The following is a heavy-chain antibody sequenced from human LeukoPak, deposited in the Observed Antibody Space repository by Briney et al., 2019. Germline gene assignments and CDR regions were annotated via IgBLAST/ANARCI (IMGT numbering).Heavy chain of an antibody. V-gene: IGHV3-21*01. CDR1: GFTFTTYS. D-gene: IGHD6-6*01. CDR2: ITGSSSYM. J-gene: IGHJ6*02. CDR3: ARVIAGRPYYYYGMDV. Sequence: GGSLRLSCAASGFTFTTYSMNWVRQAPGKGPEWVSSITGSSSYMYYPDSVKGRFTVSRDNARNSLYLQMNSLRAEDTAVYYCARVIAGRPYYYYGMDVWGQGTTVTVSS.